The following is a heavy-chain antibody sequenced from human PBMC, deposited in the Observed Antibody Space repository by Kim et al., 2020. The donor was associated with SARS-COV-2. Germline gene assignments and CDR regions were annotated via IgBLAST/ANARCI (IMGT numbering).Heavy chain of an antibody. V-gene: IGHV1-2*04. Sequence: ASVKVSCKASGDTFTGYYMHWVRQAPGQGLEWMGWINPNSGGTKYAQKFHGWVTMTRDTSISTAYMELSRLRSDDTAVYYCARGGYIVVVPAAMGVRYYYGMDVWGQGTTVTVSS. CDR2: INPNSGGT. J-gene: IGHJ6*02. D-gene: IGHD2-2*01. CDR3: ARGGYIVVVPAAMGVRYYYGMDV. CDR1: GDTFTGYY.